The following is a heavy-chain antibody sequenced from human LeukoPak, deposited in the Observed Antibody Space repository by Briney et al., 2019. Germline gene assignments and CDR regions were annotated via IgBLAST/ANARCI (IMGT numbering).Heavy chain of an antibody. J-gene: IGHJ4*02. D-gene: IGHD1-26*01. CDR1: GYTFTCYY. Sequence: ASVKVSCKASGYTFTCYYMHWVRQAPGQGLEWMGWINPNSGGTNYAQKFQGRVTMTRDTSISTAYMELSRLRSDDTAVYYCAREAHRWERYGGYWGQGTLVTVSS. V-gene: IGHV1-2*02. CDR2: INPNSGGT. CDR3: AREAHRWERYGGY.